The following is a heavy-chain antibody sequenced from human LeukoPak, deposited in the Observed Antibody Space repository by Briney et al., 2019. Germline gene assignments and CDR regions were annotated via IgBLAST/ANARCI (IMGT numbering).Heavy chain of an antibody. CDR3: ATHSGGY. V-gene: IGHV3-66*01. D-gene: IGHD3-16*01. J-gene: IGHJ4*02. Sequence: PGGSLRLSCAASEFTVSSNYMTWVRQAPGKGLEWVSVIYSGGGTYYADSVKGRFTISRDNSKNTLYLQMNSLRAEDTAVYYCATHSGGYWGQGTLVTVSS. CDR1: EFTVSSNY. CDR2: IYSGGGT.